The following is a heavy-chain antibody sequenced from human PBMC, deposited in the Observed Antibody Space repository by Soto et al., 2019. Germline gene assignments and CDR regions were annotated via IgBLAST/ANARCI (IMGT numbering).Heavy chain of an antibody. V-gene: IGHV1-69*01. Sequence: QVQLVQSGAEVRKPGSSVKVSCKASGGTFSRHAISWVRLAPGQGLEWMGGIIPMFGTANHAQKFQGRVTIIADESTNTAYMELSSLRSEDTAIYYCARGWGYDSSDYYYAYWGQGTVVIVSS. J-gene: IGHJ4*02. CDR1: GGTFSRHA. D-gene: IGHD3-22*01. CDR2: IIPMFGTA. CDR3: ARGWGYDSSDYYYAY.